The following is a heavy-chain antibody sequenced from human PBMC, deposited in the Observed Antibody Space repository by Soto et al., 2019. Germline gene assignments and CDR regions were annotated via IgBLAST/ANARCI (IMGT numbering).Heavy chain of an antibody. J-gene: IGHJ4*02. V-gene: IGHV3-11*01. D-gene: IGHD6-6*01. CDR1: GFTFSDYY. CDR3: ASSTSSYLRPDY. Sequence: GGSLRVSCAASGFTFSDYYMSWIRQAPGKGLEWVSYISSSGSTIYYADSVKGRFTISRDNAKNSLYLQMNSLRAEDTAVYYCASSTSSYLRPDYWGQGTLVTVSS. CDR2: ISSSGSTI.